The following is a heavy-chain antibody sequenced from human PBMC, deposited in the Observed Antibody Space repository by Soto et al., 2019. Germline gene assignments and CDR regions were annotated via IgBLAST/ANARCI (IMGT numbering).Heavy chain of an antibody. CDR2: IYHSGST. Sequence: QPQLQESGSGLVKPSQTLSLTCAVSGGSISSGGYSWSWIRQPPGKGLEWIGYIYHSGSTYYNPSLKSRVTISVDRSKNQFSLKLSSVTAADTAVYYCASSYYDSSGYWYYFDYWGQGTLVTVSS. J-gene: IGHJ4*02. CDR3: ASSYYDSSGYWYYFDY. D-gene: IGHD3-22*01. V-gene: IGHV4-30-2*01. CDR1: GGSISSGGYS.